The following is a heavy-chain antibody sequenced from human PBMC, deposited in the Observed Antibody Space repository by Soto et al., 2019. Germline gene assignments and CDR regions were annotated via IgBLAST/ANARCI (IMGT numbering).Heavy chain of an antibody. CDR1: GVTVSAYS. Sequence: GGSLRLSCAASGVTVSAYSMNWVRQAPGKGLEWVSYISSSGSTIYYADSVKGRFTISRDNAKNSLYLQMNSLRDEDTAVYYCARDTYYYDSSGRIEFFQHWGQGTLVTVSS. D-gene: IGHD3-22*01. CDR3: ARDTYYYDSSGRIEFFQH. V-gene: IGHV3-48*02. J-gene: IGHJ1*01. CDR2: ISSSGSTI.